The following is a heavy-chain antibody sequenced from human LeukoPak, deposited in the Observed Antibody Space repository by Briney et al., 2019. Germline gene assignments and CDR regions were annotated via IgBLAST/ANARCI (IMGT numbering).Heavy chain of an antibody. V-gene: IGHV3-11*01. CDR2: ISSSGSTI. CDR1: GFTFSDYY. J-gene: IGHJ4*02. D-gene: IGHD2-2*02. CDR3: AKVRDIVVVPAAIRGGYYFDY. Sequence: PGGSLRLSCAASGFTFSDYYMRWIRQAPGKGVERVSYISSSGSTISYSDSVKALLTISSNNAKNSLYLQMNSLRAEDTAVYYFAKVRDIVVVPAAIRGGYYFDYWGQGTLVTVSS.